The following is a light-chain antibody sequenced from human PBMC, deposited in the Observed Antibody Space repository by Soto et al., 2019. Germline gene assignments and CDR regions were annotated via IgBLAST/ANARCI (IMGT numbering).Light chain of an antibody. CDR1: SNDIGEYHY. V-gene: IGLV2-8*01. Sequence: QSALTQPPSASGSPGQSVTIPCTGTSNDIGEYHYVSWYQQHPGKAPKLMIYEVTQRPSGVPHRFSGSKSGNTASLTVSGLQPEDEADYYCTSYAGSDNPVLFGGGNKLTVL. CDR2: EVT. J-gene: IGLJ2*01. CDR3: TSYAGSDNPVL.